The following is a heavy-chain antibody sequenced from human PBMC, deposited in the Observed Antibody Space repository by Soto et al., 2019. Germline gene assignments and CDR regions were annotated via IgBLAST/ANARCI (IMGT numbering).Heavy chain of an antibody. CDR2: ISGSGGST. D-gene: IGHD2-21*01. J-gene: IGHJ4*02. V-gene: IGHV3-23*01. Sequence: EVQLLESGGGLVQPGGSLRLSCAASGFTFSSYAMSWVRQAPGKEWVSVISGSGGSTYYADSVKGRFTISRDNSKNTLYLQMYSLRAVDTAVYYCAKFRSGDNPYYFDYWGQGTLVTVSS. CDR1: GFTFSSYA. CDR3: AKFRSGDNPYYFDY.